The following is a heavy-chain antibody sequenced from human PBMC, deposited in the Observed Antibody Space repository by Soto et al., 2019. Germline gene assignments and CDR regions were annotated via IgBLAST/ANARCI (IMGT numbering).Heavy chain of an antibody. CDR3: ARASTTMIVPSGYFDL. J-gene: IGHJ2*01. D-gene: IGHD3-22*01. V-gene: IGHV4-4*02. Sequence: QVQLQESGPGLVKPSGTLSLTCAVSGGSISSSNWWSWVRQPPVKGLEWIGEIYHSGSTHYNPSLKSRVTISVDKSKNQFSLKLSSVTAADTAVYYCARASTTMIVPSGYFDLWGRGTLVTVSS. CDR1: GGSISSSNW. CDR2: IYHSGST.